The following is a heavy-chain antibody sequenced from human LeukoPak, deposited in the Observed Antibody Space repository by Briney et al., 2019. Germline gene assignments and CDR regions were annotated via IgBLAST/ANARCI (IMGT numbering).Heavy chain of an antibody. D-gene: IGHD3-22*01. J-gene: IGHJ4*02. CDR3: AKNSDSSGTYFDH. CDR2: IYSGGSI. CDR1: GFTVSTNY. Sequence: GGSLRLSCAASGFTVSTNYMSWVRQAPGKGLEWVSIIYSGGSIYYADSVKGRFTISRDSFKNSLYLQMNSLRAEDTALYYSAKNSDSSGTYFDHWGQGTLVTVSS. V-gene: IGHV3-53*01.